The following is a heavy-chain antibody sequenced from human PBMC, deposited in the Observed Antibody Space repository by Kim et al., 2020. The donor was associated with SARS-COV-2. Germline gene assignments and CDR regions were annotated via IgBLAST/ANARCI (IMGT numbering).Heavy chain of an antibody. CDR1: GYTFTSYG. CDR2: ISAYNGNT. V-gene: IGHV1-18*01. D-gene: IGHD4-4*01. CDR3: ARDFSGFIFPEYSNYFYYYYYYMDV. J-gene: IGHJ6*03. Sequence: ASVKVSCKASGYTFTSYGISWVRQAPGQGLEWMGWISAYNGNTNYAQKLQGRVTMTTDTSTSTAYMELRSLRSDDTAVYYCARDFSGFIFPEYSNYFYYYYYYMDVWGKGTTVTVSS.